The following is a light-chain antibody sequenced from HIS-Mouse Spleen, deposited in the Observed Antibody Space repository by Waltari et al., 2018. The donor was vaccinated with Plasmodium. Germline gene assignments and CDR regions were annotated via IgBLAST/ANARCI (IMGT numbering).Light chain of an antibody. CDR2: GAS. CDR3: QQYNNWSFT. V-gene: IGKV3-15*01. CDR1: QSVSSN. Sequence: EIVITQSPATPSVSPGERATLACRASQSVSSNLAWYQQKPGQAPRLLIYGASTRATGIPARFSGSGSGTEFTLTISSLQSEDFAVYYCQQYNNWSFTFGPGTKVDIK. J-gene: IGKJ3*01.